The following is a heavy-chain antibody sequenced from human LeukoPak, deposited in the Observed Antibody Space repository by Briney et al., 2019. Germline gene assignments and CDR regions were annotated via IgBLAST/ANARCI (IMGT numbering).Heavy chain of an antibody. J-gene: IGHJ4*02. V-gene: IGHV3-21*01. CDR2: ISGSGEFI. D-gene: IGHD3-22*01. CDR3: ARDDSHGYHFFDS. CDR1: GFTFSSYS. Sequence: PGGSLRLSCAASGFTFSSYSMNWLRQAPGKGLEWVSSISGSGEFIYYGDSVKGRVTISRDNGKNSLYLQMNSVSPEDMAVYYCARDDSHGYHFFDSWGRGTLVTVSS.